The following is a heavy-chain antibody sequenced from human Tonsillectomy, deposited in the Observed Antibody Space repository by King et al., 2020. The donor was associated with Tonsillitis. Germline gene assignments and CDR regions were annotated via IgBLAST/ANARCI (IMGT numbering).Heavy chain of an antibody. CDR2: IYHSGST. CDR3: ARSQAGATRGDFDY. Sequence: KLQESGPGLVKPSGTLSLTCAVSGGSICSSNWWGWVGLPPGKGLKWIGEIYHSGSTNDNRSLNSGVTISVDKSKNQFYLKLGSVTAADTAVYYCARSQAGATRGDFDYWGQGTLVTVSS. J-gene: IGHJ4*02. CDR1: GGSICSSNW. D-gene: IGHD1-26*01. V-gene: IGHV4-4*02.